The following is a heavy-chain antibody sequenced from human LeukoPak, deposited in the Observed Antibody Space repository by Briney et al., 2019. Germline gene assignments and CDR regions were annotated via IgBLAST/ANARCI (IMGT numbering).Heavy chain of an antibody. J-gene: IGHJ4*02. CDR1: GGSIGSSSYH. CDR3: ARQDDFWSASSSLAH. V-gene: IGHV4-39*01. CDR2: IYYSGST. D-gene: IGHD3-3*01. Sequence: PSETLSLTCTVSGGSIGSSSYHWGWIRQPPGKGLEWIGRIYYSGSTYYNPSLKSRVTISVDPSNNQFSLKLSSATAADTAVYYCARQDDFWSASSSLAHWSQGSLVTVSS.